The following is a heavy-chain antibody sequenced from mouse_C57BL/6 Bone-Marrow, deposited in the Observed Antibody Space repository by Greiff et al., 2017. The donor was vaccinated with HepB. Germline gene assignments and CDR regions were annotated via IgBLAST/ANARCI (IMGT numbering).Heavy chain of an antibody. CDR2: IYPRSGNT. CDR1: GYTFTSYG. Sequence: VQLQESGAELARPGASVKLSCKASGYTFTSYGISWVKQRPGQGLEWIGEIYPRSGNTYYNEKFKGKATLTADKSSSTAYMELRSLTSEDSAVYFCARSLLLRGYFDVWGTGTTVTVSS. J-gene: IGHJ1*03. V-gene: IGHV1-81*01. D-gene: IGHD1-1*01. CDR3: ARSLLLRGYFDV.